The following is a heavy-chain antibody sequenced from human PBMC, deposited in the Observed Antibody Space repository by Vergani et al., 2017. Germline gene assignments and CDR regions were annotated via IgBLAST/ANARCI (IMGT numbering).Heavy chain of an antibody. J-gene: IGHJ6*03. Sequence: QVQLQQWGAGLLKPSETLSLTCAVYGGSFSGYYWSWIRQPPGKGLEWIGEINHSGSTNYNPSLKSRVTISVDTSKNQFSLKLSSVTAADTAVYYCAGIVGATRTYYTCMDVWGKGTTVTVSS. CDR1: GGSFSGYY. CDR3: AGIVGATRTYYTCMDV. CDR2: INHSGST. D-gene: IGHD1-26*01. V-gene: IGHV4-34*01.